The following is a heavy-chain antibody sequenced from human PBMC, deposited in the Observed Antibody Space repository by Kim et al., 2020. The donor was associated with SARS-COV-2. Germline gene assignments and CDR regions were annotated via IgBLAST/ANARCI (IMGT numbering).Heavy chain of an antibody. CDR2: IIPIFGTA. Sequence: SVKVSCKASGDTFSSYAISWVRQAPGQGLEWMGGIIPIFGTANYAQKFQGRVTITADESTSTAYMELSSLRSEDTAVYYCARDCSSTSCGWFDPWGQGTLVTVSS. CDR1: GDTFSSYA. CDR3: ARDCSSTSCGWFDP. D-gene: IGHD2-2*01. J-gene: IGHJ5*02. V-gene: IGHV1-69*13.